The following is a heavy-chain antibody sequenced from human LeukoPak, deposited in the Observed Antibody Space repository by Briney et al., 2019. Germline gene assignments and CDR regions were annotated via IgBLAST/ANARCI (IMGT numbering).Heavy chain of an antibody. D-gene: IGHD3-3*01. Sequence: GESLKISRAASGFTFSSYWMSWVRQAPGKGLEWVANIKQDGSEKYYVDSVKGRFTISRDNAKNSLYLQMNSLRAEDKAVYYCARAGGAFWSGPSDYWGQGTLVTVSS. CDR2: IKQDGSEK. CDR1: GFTFSSYW. V-gene: IGHV3-7*01. J-gene: IGHJ4*02. CDR3: ARAGGAFWSGPSDY.